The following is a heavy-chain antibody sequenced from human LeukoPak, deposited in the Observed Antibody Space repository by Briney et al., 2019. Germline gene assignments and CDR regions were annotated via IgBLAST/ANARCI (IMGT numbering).Heavy chain of an antibody. CDR2: LSTSGHTI. V-gene: IGHV3-11*01. J-gene: IGHJ4*02. CDR3: ARDSQYSWSPGDY. D-gene: IGHD1-1*01. CDR1: GFTFSDYY. Sequence: GGSLRLSCAASGFTFSDYYMSWIRQAPGKGLEWVSYLSTSGHTIYYADSVKGRFTISRDNAKNSLYLQMNSLRAEDTAVYYCARDSQYSWSPGDYWGQGTLVTVSS.